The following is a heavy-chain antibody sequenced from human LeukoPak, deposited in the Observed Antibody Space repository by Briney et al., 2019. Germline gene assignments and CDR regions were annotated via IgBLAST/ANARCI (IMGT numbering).Heavy chain of an antibody. CDR2: ITHSGSI. CDR1: GGSFSGYY. CDR3: ARAVVVAATPGYFDY. J-gene: IGHJ4*02. D-gene: IGHD2-15*01. Sequence: SETLSVTCAVPGGSFSGYYWSWIRQPPRKGLESIGEITHSGSINYNPSLKSRVTISVDTSNNQFSLKLSSVTAADTAVYYCARAVVVAATPGYFDYCGQGTLVTVSS. V-gene: IGHV4-34*01.